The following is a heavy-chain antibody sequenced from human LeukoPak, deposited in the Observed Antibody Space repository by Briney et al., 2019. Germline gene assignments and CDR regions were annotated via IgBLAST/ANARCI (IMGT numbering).Heavy chain of an antibody. CDR1: GGSTSSSSYY. D-gene: IGHD5-18*01. CDR3: AVVVDTAMVVGFDY. Sequence: SETLSLTCTVSGGSTSSSSYYWGWIRQPPGKGLEWIGSIYYSGSTYYNPSLKSRVTISVDTSKNQFSLKLSSVTAADTAVYYCAVVVDTAMVVGFDYWGQGTLVTVSS. CDR2: IYYSGST. J-gene: IGHJ4*02. V-gene: IGHV4-39*01.